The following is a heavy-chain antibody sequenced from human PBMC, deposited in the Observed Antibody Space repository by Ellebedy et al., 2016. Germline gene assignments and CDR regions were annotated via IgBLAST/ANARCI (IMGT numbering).Heavy chain of an antibody. V-gene: IGHV1-3*01. CDR2: INAGNGNT. CDR1: GGTFSSYA. CDR3: ARESEDSSGPGAFDI. D-gene: IGHD3-22*01. Sequence: ASVKVSXXASGGTFSSYAISWVRQAPGQRLEWMGWINAGNGNTKYSQKFQGRVTITRDTSASTAYMELSSLRSEDTAVYYCARESEDSSGPGAFDIWGQGTMVTVSS. J-gene: IGHJ3*02.